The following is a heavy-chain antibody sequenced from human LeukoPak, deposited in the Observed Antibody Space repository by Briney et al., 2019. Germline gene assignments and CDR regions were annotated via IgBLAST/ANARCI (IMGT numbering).Heavy chain of an antibody. V-gene: IGHV3-53*01. CDR2: IYSGGST. CDR3: ASFYYDSSGYYPNGVDY. CDR1: GFTVSSNY. J-gene: IGHJ4*02. Sequence: GGSLRLSCAASGFTVSSNYMSWVRQAPGKGLEWVSVIYSGGSTYYADSVKGRFTISRDNSKNTLYLQMNSLRAEDTAVYYCASFYYDSSGYYPNGVDYWGQGTLVTVSS. D-gene: IGHD3-22*01.